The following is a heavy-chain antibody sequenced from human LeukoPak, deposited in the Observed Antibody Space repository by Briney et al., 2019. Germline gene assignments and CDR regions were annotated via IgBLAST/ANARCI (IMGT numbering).Heavy chain of an antibody. V-gene: IGHV4-39*01. J-gene: IGHJ4*02. D-gene: IGHD5-12*01. Sequence: SSETLSLTCTVSGDSVSHSVYYWGWIRQAPLKGLEWMGSIYFTGRTDYNSSLKSRVTISVDTSQNQFSLRLTSVTAADTAMYFCARHLRYSGPDHWGQGTLVTVSS. CDR1: GDSVSHSVYY. CDR2: IYFTGRT. CDR3: ARHLRYSGPDH.